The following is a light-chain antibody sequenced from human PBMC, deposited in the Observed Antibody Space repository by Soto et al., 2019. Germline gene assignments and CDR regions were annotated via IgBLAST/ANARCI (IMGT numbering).Light chain of an antibody. J-gene: IGLJ1*01. CDR1: SGDIGTYNF. Sequence: QSVLTQPASVSGSPGQSITISCTGTSGDIGTYNFVSWYQQHPGKAPKLMIYDVTNRPSGVSNRFSGSKSDNTASLTISGLQAEDEADYYCSSYTARESYVFGTGTKLTVL. CDR3: SSYTARESYV. V-gene: IGLV2-14*03. CDR2: DVT.